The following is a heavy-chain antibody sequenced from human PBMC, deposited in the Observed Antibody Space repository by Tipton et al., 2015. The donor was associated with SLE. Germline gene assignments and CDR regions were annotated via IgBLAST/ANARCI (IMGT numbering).Heavy chain of an antibody. CDR2: IDPEDGET. V-gene: IGHV1-69-2*01. D-gene: IGHD1-7*01. J-gene: IGHJ4*02. CDR1: GYTFTEYF. Sequence: VQLVQSGPEVKKPGATVKISCKVSGYTFTEYFMHWVQQAPGKGLEWVGLIDPEDGETIYAEKFQGRVTIIADTSTDTAYMELSSLTSEDTAVYYCATFGEYNWNSLDYWGQGTLVTVSS. CDR3: ATFGEYNWNSLDY.